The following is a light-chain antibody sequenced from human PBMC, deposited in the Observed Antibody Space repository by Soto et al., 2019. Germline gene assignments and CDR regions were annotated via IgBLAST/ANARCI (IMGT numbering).Light chain of an antibody. CDR3: QTWGTGIRV. V-gene: IGLV4-69*01. CDR2: VDSDGSH. Sequence: QLVLTQSPSASASLGASVNLTCTLSSGHSSNAITWHQQQPEKGPRFLMKVDSDGSHIKGDGIPDRFSGSTSGAERYLTISSLQSEDEADYYCQTWGTGIRVFGGGTKRTVL. J-gene: IGLJ3*02. CDR1: SGHSSNA.